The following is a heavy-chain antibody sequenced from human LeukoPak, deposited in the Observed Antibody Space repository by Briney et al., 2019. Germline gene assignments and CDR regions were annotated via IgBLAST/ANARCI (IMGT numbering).Heavy chain of an antibody. CDR2: INPNSGGT. CDR3: ASGAAHYYYMDV. D-gene: IGHD6-25*01. J-gene: IGHJ6*03. V-gene: IGHV1-2*02. Sequence: ASVKVSCKASGGTFSSYAISWVRQAPGQGLEWMGWINPNSGGTNYAQKFQGRVTMTRDTSISTAYMELSRLRSDDTAVYYCASGAAHYYYMDVWGKGTTVTVSS. CDR1: GGTFSSYA.